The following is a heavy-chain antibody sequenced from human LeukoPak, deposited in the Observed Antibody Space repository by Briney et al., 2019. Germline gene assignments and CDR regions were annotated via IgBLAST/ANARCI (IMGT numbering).Heavy chain of an antibody. Sequence: SETLSLTCTVSGGSISSGGYYWSWIRQPPGKGLEWIGYIYHSGSTYYNPSLKSRVTISVDRSKNQFSLKLSSVTAADTAVYYCARVPLSSSSTTFDYWGQGTLVTVSS. J-gene: IGHJ4*02. CDR2: IYHSGST. CDR1: GGSISSGGYY. V-gene: IGHV4-30-2*01. D-gene: IGHD6-6*01. CDR3: ARVPLSSSSTTFDY.